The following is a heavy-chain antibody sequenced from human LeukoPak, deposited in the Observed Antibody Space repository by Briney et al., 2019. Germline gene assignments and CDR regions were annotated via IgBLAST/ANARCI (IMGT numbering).Heavy chain of an antibody. J-gene: IGHJ4*02. Sequence: SVKVSCKASGGTFSSYAISWVRQAPGQGLEWMGGIIPIFGTANYAPKFQGRVTITTDESTSTAYMELSSLRSEDTAVYYWSRALGIAAAGFHYWGQGTLVTVSS. CDR2: IIPIFGTA. V-gene: IGHV1-69*05. CDR1: GGTFSSYA. D-gene: IGHD6-13*01. CDR3: SRALGIAAAGFHY.